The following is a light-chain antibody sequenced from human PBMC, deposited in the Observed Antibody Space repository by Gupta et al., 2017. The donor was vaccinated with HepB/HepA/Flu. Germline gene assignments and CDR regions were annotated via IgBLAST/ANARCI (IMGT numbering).Light chain of an antibody. CDR2: GNS. CDR3: QSYDSSLSGVV. Sequence: HSTGTQPPSVSGAPGQRVTISCTGSSSNIGAGYDVHWYQQLPGTAPKPLIYGNSNRPSGVPDRFSGSKSGTSASLAITGLQAEDEADYYCQSYDSSLSGVVFGGGTKLTVL. J-gene: IGLJ2*01. V-gene: IGLV1-40*01. CDR1: SSNIGAGYD.